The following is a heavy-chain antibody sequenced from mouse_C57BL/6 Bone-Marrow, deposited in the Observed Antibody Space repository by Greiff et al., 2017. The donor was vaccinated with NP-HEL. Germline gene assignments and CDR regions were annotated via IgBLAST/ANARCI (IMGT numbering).Heavy chain of an antibody. CDR2: IYPRSGNT. Sequence: VNVVESGAELARPGASVKLSCKASGYTFTSYGISWVKQRPGQGLEWIGEIYPRSGNTYYNEKFKGKATLTADTSSSTAYMQLRSLTAEDSADYFGARRQYYGSSYGDFDVWGTGTTVTVSS. CDR3: ARRQYYGSSYGDFDV. J-gene: IGHJ1*03. D-gene: IGHD1-1*01. CDR1: GYTFTSYG. V-gene: IGHV1-81*01.